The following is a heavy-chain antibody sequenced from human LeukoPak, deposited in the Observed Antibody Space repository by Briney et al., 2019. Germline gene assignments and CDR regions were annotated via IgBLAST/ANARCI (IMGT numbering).Heavy chain of an antibody. J-gene: IGHJ6*02. CDR2: IYYTGST. CDR1: GCSISSSH. V-gene: IGHV4-59*01. D-gene: IGHD6-13*01. Sequence: PSETVSLTCAVSGCSISSSHRIWIGQPPARGLEWVGWIYYTGSTKYNPSLKSRVTISVDPSKNQFSLKLSSVTAADTAGYYCARGGTVAGTYYYYYGMDVWGQGTTVTVSS. CDR3: ARGGTVAGTYYYYYGMDV.